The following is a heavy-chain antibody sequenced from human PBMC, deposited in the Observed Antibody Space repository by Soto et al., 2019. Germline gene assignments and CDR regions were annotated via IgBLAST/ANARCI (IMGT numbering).Heavy chain of an antibody. CDR2: MNPNSGNT. CDR3: ARGRASHWGYDILTGYHNNWFDP. CDR1: GYTFTSYD. D-gene: IGHD3-9*01. Sequence: ASVKVSCKASGYTFTSYDINWVRQATGQGLEWMGWMNPNSGNTGYAQKFQGRVTMTRNTSISTAYMELSSLRSEDTAVYYCARGRASHWGYDILTGYHNNWFDPWGQGTLVTVSS. V-gene: IGHV1-8*01. J-gene: IGHJ5*02.